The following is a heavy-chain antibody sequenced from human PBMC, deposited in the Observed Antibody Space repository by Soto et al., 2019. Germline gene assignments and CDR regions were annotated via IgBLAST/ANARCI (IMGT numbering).Heavy chain of an antibody. CDR3: ARDHDEDFGYDLDYFDY. CDR1: EFTFSSYA. Sequence: GGSLRLSCAAYEFTFSSYAMSWVRQAPGKGLEWVSAISGSGSSTYYADSVKGRFTISRDNSKNTLNLQMNSLRTEDTAFYYCARDHDEDFGYDLDYFDYWGQGTLVTVSS. J-gene: IGHJ4*02. CDR2: ISGSGSST. D-gene: IGHD5-12*01. V-gene: IGHV3-23*01.